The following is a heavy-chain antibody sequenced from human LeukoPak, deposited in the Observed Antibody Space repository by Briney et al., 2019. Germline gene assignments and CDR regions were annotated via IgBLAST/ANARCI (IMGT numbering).Heavy chain of an antibody. Sequence: GGSLRLSCAASGFTFSNYAIHWVRQAPGKGLEWVAVISFDVSNKYYADSVKGRFTISRDNSKNTLYLQVNSLRGEDTALYYCARGYCTTTSCYIDYWGQGTLVTVSS. J-gene: IGHJ4*02. D-gene: IGHD2-2*02. V-gene: IGHV3-30*04. CDR1: GFTFSNYA. CDR2: ISFDVSNK. CDR3: ARGYCTTTSCYIDY.